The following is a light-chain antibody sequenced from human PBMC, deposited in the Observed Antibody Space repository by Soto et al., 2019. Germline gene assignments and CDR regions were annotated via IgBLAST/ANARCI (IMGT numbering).Light chain of an antibody. Sequence: EIVMTPSPATLSWSPGEGATLSCRASQSVSSKVAWYQQKPGQAPRLLIYGASTRATGIPARFSGSGSGTEFTLIISSLQSEDSAVYYCQQYNSWLWTFGQGTKVDIK. V-gene: IGKV3-15*01. CDR1: QSVSSK. J-gene: IGKJ1*01. CDR3: QQYNSWLWT. CDR2: GAS.